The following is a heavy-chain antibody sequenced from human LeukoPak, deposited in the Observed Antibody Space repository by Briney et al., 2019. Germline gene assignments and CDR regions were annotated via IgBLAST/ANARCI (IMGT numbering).Heavy chain of an antibody. D-gene: IGHD3-22*01. CDR3: ARDDSSGYYPIFDY. CDR2: IYYSGST. Sequence: SETLSLTCTVSGGSISSYYWSWIRQPPGKGLEWIGYIYYSGSTNYNPSLKSRVTISVDTSKNQFSLKLSSVTAADTAVYYCARDDSSGYYPIFDYWGQGTLVTVSS. J-gene: IGHJ4*02. V-gene: IGHV4-59*01. CDR1: GGSISSYY.